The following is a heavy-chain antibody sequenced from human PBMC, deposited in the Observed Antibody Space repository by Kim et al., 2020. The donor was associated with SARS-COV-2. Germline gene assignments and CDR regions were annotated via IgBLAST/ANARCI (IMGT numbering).Heavy chain of an antibody. V-gene: IGHV3-23*01. D-gene: IGHD2-2*01. CDR3: VKNGSNSYQADCFRQ. J-gene: IGHJ1*01. CDR2: ISGSGDTT. CDR1: GFTFSSYA. Sequence: GGSLRLSCAASGFTFSSYAMSWVRQAPGKGLEWVSCISGSGDTTNYADSVKGRFTISRDNSKNMLYLQMNSLRAEDTAVYYCVKNGSNSYQADCFRQGG.